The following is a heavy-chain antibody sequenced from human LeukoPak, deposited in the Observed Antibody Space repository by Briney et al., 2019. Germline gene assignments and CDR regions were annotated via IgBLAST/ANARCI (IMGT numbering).Heavy chain of an antibody. CDR3: ASLDYADYLYFQH. J-gene: IGHJ1*01. V-gene: IGHV4-59*01. D-gene: IGHD4-17*01. CDR1: GGSISSYY. CDR2: IYYSGST. Sequence: SETLSLTCTVSGGSISSYYWSWIRQPPGKGLEWIGYIYYSGSTNYNPSLKSRVTISVDTSKNQFSLKLSSVTAADTAVYYCASLDYADYLYFQHWGQGTLVTVSS.